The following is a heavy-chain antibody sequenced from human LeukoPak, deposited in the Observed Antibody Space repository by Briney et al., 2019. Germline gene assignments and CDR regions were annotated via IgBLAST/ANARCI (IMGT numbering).Heavy chain of an antibody. J-gene: IGHJ4*02. CDR3: AAELSGYEIDY. D-gene: IGHD5-12*01. CDR1: GFTFSSSA. CDR2: IVVGSGNT. V-gene: IGHV1-58*02. Sequence: SVKVSCKASGFTFSSSAMQLVRQARGQRLELIGWIVVGSGNTNYAQKFQERVTITRDMSTSTAYIELSSLRSEDTAVYYCAAELSGYEIDYWGQGTLVTVSS.